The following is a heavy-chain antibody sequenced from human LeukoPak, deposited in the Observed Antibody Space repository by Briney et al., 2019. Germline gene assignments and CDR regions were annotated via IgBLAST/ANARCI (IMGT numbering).Heavy chain of an antibody. D-gene: IGHD6-13*01. CDR3: ARETPYSSSWTVFDY. CDR1: TFTFSNYW. CDR2: INGDGSST. Sequence: GGSLRLSCAASTFTFSNYWMHWVRQAPGKGLVWVSRINGDGSSTRYADSVKGRFTISRDNAKNSLYLQMNSLRAEDTAVYYCARETPYSSSWTVFDYWGLGTLVTVSS. V-gene: IGHV3-74*01. J-gene: IGHJ4*02.